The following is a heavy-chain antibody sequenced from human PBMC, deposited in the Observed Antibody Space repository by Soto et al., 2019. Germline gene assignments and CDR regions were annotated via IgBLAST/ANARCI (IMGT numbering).Heavy chain of an antibody. V-gene: IGHV3-23*01. CDR3: AKDPMALWFGPTWFDP. CDR2: ISGSGGST. Sequence: HPGGSLRLSCAASGFTFSSYAMSWVRQAPGKGLEWVSAISGSGGSTYHADSVKGRFTISRDNSKNTLYLQMNSLRAEDTAVYYCAKDPMALWFGPTWFDPWGQGTLVTVSS. D-gene: IGHD3-10*01. J-gene: IGHJ5*02. CDR1: GFTFSSYA.